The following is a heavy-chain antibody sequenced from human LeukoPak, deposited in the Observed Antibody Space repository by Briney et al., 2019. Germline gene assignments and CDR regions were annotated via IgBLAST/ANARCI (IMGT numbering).Heavy chain of an antibody. CDR2: IYYSGST. Sequence: SQTLSLTCTVSGGSLSSGGYYWRWIRQHPGRGLEWIGYIYYSGSTYYNPSLKSRVNISVDTSKNQFSLNLSSVTAEDTAVSYCARDREYWGQGTLVTVSS. V-gene: IGHV4-31*03. CDR3: ARDREY. J-gene: IGHJ4*02. CDR1: GGSLSSGGYY.